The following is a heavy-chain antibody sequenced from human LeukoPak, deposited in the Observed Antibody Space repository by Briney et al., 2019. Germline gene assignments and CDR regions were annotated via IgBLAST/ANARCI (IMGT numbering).Heavy chain of an antibody. CDR1: GFTFSSYA. J-gene: IGHJ4*02. CDR2: ISGSGGST. CDR3: AQDTDGEPRELGY. D-gene: IGHD1-26*01. V-gene: IGHV3-23*01. Sequence: GGSLRLSCADSGFTFSSYAMSWVRQAPGKGLEWVSAISGSGGSTYYADSVKGRFTISRDNSKNTLYLQMNSLRAEDTAVYYWAQDTDGEPRELGYWGQGTLVTVSS.